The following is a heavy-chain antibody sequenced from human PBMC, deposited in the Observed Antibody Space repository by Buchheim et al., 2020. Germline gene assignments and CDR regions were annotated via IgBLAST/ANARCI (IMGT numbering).Heavy chain of an antibody. V-gene: IGHV3-30*18. CDR1: GFTFSSYG. Sequence: QVQLVESGGGVVQPGRSLRLSCAASGFTFSSYGMHWVRQAPGKGLEWVAVISYDGSNKYYADSVKGRFTISRDNSKNTLYLQMNSLRAEDTAVYYCAKELGVVAATLVVGQDYYYYYGMDVWGQGTT. CDR2: ISYDGSNK. D-gene: IGHD2-15*01. J-gene: IGHJ6*02. CDR3: AKELGVVAATLVVGQDYYYYYGMDV.